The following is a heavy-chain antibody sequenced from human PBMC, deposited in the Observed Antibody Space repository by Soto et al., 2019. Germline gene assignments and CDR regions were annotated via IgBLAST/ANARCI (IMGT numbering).Heavy chain of an antibody. CDR3: ARRGYSSSWYFHYYGMYV. J-gene: IGHJ6*02. V-gene: IGHV4-39*01. CDR1: GGSISSSSYY. CDR2: IYYSGST. Sequence: SETLSLTCTVSGGSISSSSYYWGWIRQPPGKGLEWIGSIYYSGSTYYNPSLKSRVTISVDTSKNQFSLKLSSVTAADTAVYYCARRGYSSSWYFHYYGMYVWGQGTTVTVSS. D-gene: IGHD6-13*01.